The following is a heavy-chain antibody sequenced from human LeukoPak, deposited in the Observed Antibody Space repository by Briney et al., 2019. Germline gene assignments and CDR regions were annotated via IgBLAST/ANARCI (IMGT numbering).Heavy chain of an antibody. CDR3: ARSATGGDYTIISDY. CDR2: ISYDGSNK. D-gene: IGHD7-27*01. J-gene: IGHJ4*02. V-gene: IGHV3-30-3*01. Sequence: GGSLRLSCAASGFTFSSYARHWVRQAPGKGLEWVAVISYDGSNKYYADSVKGRFTISRDNSKNTLYLQMNSLRAEDTAVYYCARSATGGDYTIISDYWGQGTLVTVSS. CDR1: GFTFSSYA.